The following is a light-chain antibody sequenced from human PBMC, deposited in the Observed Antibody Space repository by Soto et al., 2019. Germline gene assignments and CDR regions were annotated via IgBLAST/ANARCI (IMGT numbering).Light chain of an antibody. CDR1: QTISNY. Sequence: DIQMTQSPSSLSASVGDRVTITCRASQTISNYLNWYQQKPGKAPKLLIYSASNLQSGDPSRFSGSESGTDFTLTISSLQPEDFATYYCQQSYIIPRTFGPGTKVDLK. V-gene: IGKV1-39*01. J-gene: IGKJ3*01. CDR2: SAS. CDR3: QQSYIIPRT.